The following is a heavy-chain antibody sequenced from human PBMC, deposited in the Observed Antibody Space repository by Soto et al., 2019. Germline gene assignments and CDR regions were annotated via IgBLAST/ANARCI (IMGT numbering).Heavy chain of an antibody. V-gene: IGHV4-59*01. CDR2: IYYSGST. CDR3: ASVRRSGSYLFDP. Sequence: QVQLQESGPGLVKHSETLSLTCTVSGGSISSYYWSWIRQPPGKGLEWIGYIYYSGSTNYNPSLKSRVTISVDTSKNQFSLKLRSVTAADTAVYYCASVRRSGSYLFDPWGQGTLVTVSS. CDR1: GGSISSYY. J-gene: IGHJ5*02. D-gene: IGHD3-10*01.